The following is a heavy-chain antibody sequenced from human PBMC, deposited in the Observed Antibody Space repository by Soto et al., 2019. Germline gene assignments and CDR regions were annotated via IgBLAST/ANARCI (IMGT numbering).Heavy chain of an antibody. CDR3: ARERGGGYSYGKYYYYYGMDV. D-gene: IGHD5-18*01. Sequence: ASVKVSCKAPGYTFTGYYMHWVRQAPGQGLEWMGWINPNSGGTNYAQKFQGRVTMTRDTSISTAYMELSRLRSDDTAVYYCARERGGGYSYGKYYYYYGMDVWGQGTTVTVSS. CDR2: INPNSGGT. V-gene: IGHV1-2*02. CDR1: GYTFTGYY. J-gene: IGHJ6*02.